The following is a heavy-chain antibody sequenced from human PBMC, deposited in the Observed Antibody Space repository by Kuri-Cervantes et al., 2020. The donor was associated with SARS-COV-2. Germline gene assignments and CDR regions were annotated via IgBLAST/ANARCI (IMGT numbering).Heavy chain of an antibody. J-gene: IGHJ3*02. CDR3: ARPSGSYSGDAFDI. V-gene: IGHV3-30*03. D-gene: IGHD1-26*01. Sequence: GESLKISCAASGFTFSSYSMNWVRQAPGKGLEWVAVISYDGSNKYYADSVKGRFTISRDNSKNTLYLQMNSLRAEDTAVYYCARPSGSYSGDAFDIWGQGTMVTVSS. CDR2: ISYDGSNK. CDR1: GFTFSSYS.